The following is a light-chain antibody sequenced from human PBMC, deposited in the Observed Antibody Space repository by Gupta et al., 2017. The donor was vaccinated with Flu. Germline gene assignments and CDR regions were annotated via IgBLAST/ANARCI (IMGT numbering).Light chain of an antibody. CDR3: QQRSNWPSGLT. V-gene: IGKV3-11*01. CDR2: DAS. J-gene: IGKJ4*01. Sequence: EIVLTQSPATLSLSPGERATPSCRASQSVSSYLAWYQQKPGQAPRLLIYDASNRATGIPARFSGSGSGTDFTLTISSLEPEDFAVYYCQQRSNWPSGLTFGGGTKVEIK. CDR1: QSVSSY.